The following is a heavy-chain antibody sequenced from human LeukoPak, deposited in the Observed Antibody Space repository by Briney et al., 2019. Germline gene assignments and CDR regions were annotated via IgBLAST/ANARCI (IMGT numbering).Heavy chain of an antibody. D-gene: IGHD6-13*01. CDR2: ISGSGGST. J-gene: IGHJ4*02. CDR1: GFTFNSYA. V-gene: IGHV3-23*01. CDR3: ARDPTTYSSSRGYFDY. Sequence: GGTLRLSCAASGFTFNSYAMSWVRQAPGKGLEWVSAISGSGGSTYYADSVKGRFTISRDNSKNTLYLQMNSLRAEDTAVYYCARDPTTYSSSRGYFDYWGQGTLVTVSS.